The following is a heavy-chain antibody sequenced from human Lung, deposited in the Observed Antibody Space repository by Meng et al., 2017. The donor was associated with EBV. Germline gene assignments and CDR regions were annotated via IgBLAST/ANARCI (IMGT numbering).Heavy chain of an antibody. CDR3: ARGATSVFDL. CDR1: GDSVSSGSAA. V-gene: IGHV6-1*02. CDR2: TYYRSKWYN. Sequence: QVRLQKPCRGLVKPPQTPAHTCFISGDSVSSGSAAWTWIRQSPSRGLGWLGRTYYRSKWYNDYAVFVKSRITINPDTSKNQFSLQLNSVTPEDTAVYYCARGATSVFDLWGRGTLVTVSS. J-gene: IGHJ2*01.